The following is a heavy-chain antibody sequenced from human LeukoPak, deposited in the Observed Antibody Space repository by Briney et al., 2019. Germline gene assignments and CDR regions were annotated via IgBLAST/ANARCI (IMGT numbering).Heavy chain of an antibody. CDR2: IKSKTDGGTT. V-gene: IGHV3-15*01. Sequence: GGSLRLSCAASGFTFSNAWMSWVRQAPGKGLEWVGRIKSKTDGGTTDYAAPVKGRFTISRDDSKNTLYLQMNSLKTEDTAVYYCTTLYGVRYYYYYYCMDVWGKGTTVTVSS. CDR1: GFTFSNAW. J-gene: IGHJ6*03. D-gene: IGHD4-17*01. CDR3: TTLYGVRYYYYYYCMDV.